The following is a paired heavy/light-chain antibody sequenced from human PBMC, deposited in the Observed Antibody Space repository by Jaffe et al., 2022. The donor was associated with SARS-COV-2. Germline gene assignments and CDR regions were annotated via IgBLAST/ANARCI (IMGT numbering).Light chain of an antibody. CDR2: GNT. CDR1: SSNIGAGYD. CDR3: QCYDSSLSGSRV. J-gene: IGLJ3*02. Sequence: QSVLTQPPSVSGAPGQRVTISCTGSSSNIGAGYDVHWYQQLPGTAPKLLIYGNTNRPSGVPDRFSGSKSGTSASLAITGLQAEDEADYYCQCYDSSLSGSRVFGGGTKLTVL. V-gene: IGLV1-40*01.
Heavy chain of an antibody. D-gene: IGHD2-8*02. V-gene: IGHV3-48*01. J-gene: IGHJ3*02. CDR2: ITSSSSTT. Sequence: QLVESGGGLVQPGGSLRLSCVVSGFTFSSYSMNWVRQAPGKGLQWVSYITSSSSTTYHADSVKGRFTISRDNAKNSLYLQMNSLRAEDTAVYYCARRMSGPDAFDIWGQGTMVTVSS. CDR3: ARRMSGPDAFDI. CDR1: GFTFSSYS.